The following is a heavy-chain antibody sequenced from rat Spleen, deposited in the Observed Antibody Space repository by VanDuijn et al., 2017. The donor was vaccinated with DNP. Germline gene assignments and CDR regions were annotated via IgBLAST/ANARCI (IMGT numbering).Heavy chain of an antibody. CDR1: NYG. J-gene: IGHJ2*01. CDR2: ISPTGGRA. V-gene: IGHV5-19*01. Sequence: NYGMHWIRQAPTTGLEWVAAISPTGGRADYRDSVKGRFTISRDNAKSILYLQMDGLRSEDTATYYCATPLYYSGAFDYWGQGVMVTVSS. CDR3: ATPLYYSGAFDY. D-gene: IGHD1-1*01.